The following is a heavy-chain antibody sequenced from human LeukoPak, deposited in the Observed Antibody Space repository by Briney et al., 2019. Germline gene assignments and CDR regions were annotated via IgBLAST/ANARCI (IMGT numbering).Heavy chain of an antibody. CDR3: ARGRYLDWLPYFFDH. Sequence: GGSLRLSCAASGFSFNKAWMHWVRQAPGKGLEWVANIDQDGREKSFVDSVKGRFSISRDNAKNTLSLQMNSLRVEDTAVYYCARGRYLDWLPYFFDHWGQGTLVTVSS. CDR2: IDQDGREK. D-gene: IGHD3-9*01. CDR1: GFSFNKAW. V-gene: IGHV3-7*01. J-gene: IGHJ4*02.